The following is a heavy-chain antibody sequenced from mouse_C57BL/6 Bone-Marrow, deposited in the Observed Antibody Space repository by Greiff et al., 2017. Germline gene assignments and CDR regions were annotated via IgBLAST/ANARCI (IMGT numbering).Heavy chain of an antibody. CDR1: GYTFTSYW. CDR3: AREEVYYGNLAWFAY. J-gene: IGHJ3*01. V-gene: IGHV1-69*01. D-gene: IGHD2-1*01. Sequence: VQLQQPGAELVMPGASVKLSCKASGYTFTSYWMHWVKQRPGQGLEWIGEIDPSDIYTKYNQKFKGKSTLTVDKSSSTAYMQLSSLSSEDSAVYYCAREEVYYGNLAWFAYWGQGTLVTVSA. CDR2: IDPSDIYT.